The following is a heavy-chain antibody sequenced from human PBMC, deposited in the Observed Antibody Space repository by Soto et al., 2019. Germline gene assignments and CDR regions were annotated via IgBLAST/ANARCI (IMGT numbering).Heavy chain of an antibody. CDR3: ARERTYYDILTGYYRTPGPLDY. V-gene: IGHV4-59*01. CDR1: GGSISSYY. CDR2: IYYSGST. J-gene: IGHJ4*02. D-gene: IGHD3-9*01. Sequence: KSSETLSLTCTVSGGSISSYYWSWIRQPPGKGLEWIGYIYYSGSTNYNPSLKSRVTISVDTSKNQFSLKLSSVTAADTAVYYCARERTYYDILTGYYRTPGPLDYWGQGTLVTVS.